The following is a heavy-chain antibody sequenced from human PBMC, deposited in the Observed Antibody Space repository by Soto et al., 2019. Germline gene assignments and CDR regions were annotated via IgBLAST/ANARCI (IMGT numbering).Heavy chain of an antibody. D-gene: IGHD3-3*01. J-gene: IGHJ6*01. V-gene: IGHV3-30-3*01. CDR1: GFTFSSYA. CDR2: ISYDGSNK. CDR3: ARAFNLGRFWSGYPYYGMDV. Sequence: GGSLRLSCAASGFTFSSYAMHWVRQAPGKGLEWVAVISYDGSNKYYADSVKGRFTISRDNSKNTLYLQMNSLRAEDTAVYYCARAFNLGRFWSGYPYYGMDVWGQGTTVTVSS.